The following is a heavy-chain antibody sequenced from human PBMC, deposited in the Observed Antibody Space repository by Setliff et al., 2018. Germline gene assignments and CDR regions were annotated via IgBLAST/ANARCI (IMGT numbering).Heavy chain of an antibody. CDR2: VYHSGTA. CDR3: AKGGTYRYFDF. Sequence: SETLSLTCTVSGGPFSGASIWSWIRQPPGKGLEFIGDVYHSGTAKYDPSLESRVIMSVDASKNEISLKLKSVTAADTAVYYCAKGGTYRYFDFWGQGALVTVSS. D-gene: IGHD1-1*01. CDR1: GGPFSGAS. J-gene: IGHJ4*02. V-gene: IGHV4-59*01.